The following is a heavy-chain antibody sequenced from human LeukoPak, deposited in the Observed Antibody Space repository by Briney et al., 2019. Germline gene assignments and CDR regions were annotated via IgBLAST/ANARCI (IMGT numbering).Heavy chain of an antibody. V-gene: IGHV1-2*02. J-gene: IGHJ5*02. Sequence: ASVKVSCKASGYTFTGYYMHWVRQAPGQGLEWMGWINPNSGGTNYAQKFQGRVTMTRDTSISTAYMELSRLRSDDMAVYYCARDFPSSRGSYRPGWFDPWGQGTLVTVSS. CDR1: GYTFTGYY. D-gene: IGHD1-26*01. CDR3: ARDFPSSRGSYRPGWFDP. CDR2: INPNSGGT.